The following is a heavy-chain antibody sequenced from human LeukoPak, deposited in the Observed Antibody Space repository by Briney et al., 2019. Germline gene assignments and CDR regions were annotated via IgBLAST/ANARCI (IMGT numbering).Heavy chain of an antibody. CDR1: GGSFSGYY. Sequence: SETLSLTCAVYGGSFSGYYWSWIRQPPGKGLEWIGEINHSGSTNYNPSLKSRVTISVDTSKNQFSLKLSSVTAADTAVYYCASGSSSRWYDPFDYWGQGTLVTVSS. CDR3: ASGSSSRWYDPFDY. J-gene: IGHJ4*02. CDR2: INHSGST. D-gene: IGHD6-13*01. V-gene: IGHV4-34*01.